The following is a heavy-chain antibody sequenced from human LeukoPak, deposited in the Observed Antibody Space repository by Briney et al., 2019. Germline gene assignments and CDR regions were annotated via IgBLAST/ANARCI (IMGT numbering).Heavy chain of an antibody. V-gene: IGHV4-39*01. D-gene: IGHD1-26*01. CDR2: VYYTGRT. J-gene: IGHJ4*02. Sequence: PSETLSLTCTVSGGSMSSASSYWGWIRQPPGKGLEWIGTVYYTGRTYNNPSLKSRITISVDSSNNQFSLKVASVTAADTAVYYCASTHAGRYYTSFDSWGQGTLVAVSS. CDR3: ASTHAGRYYTSFDS. CDR1: GGSMSSASSY.